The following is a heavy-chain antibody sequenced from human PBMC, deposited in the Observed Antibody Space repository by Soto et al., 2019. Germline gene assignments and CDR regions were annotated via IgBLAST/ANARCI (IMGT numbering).Heavy chain of an antibody. CDR1: GFAFNSYT. CDR2: INTNGGST. CDR3: VKDRWVDY. V-gene: IGHV3-64D*06. J-gene: IGHJ4*02. Sequence: GGSLRLSCSVSGFAFNSYTMHWVRQAPGKGLEYVSSINTNGGSTYYADSVKDRFTISRDNSKNTLYLQMNSLRVEDTAVYYCVKDRWVDYWGQGILVTVSS. D-gene: IGHD6-13*01.